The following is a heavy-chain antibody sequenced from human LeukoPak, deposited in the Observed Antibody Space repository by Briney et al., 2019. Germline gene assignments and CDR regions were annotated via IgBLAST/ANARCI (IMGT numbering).Heavy chain of an antibody. Sequence: SETLSLTCAVYGGSFSGYYWSWIRQPPGKGLEWIGEINHSGSTNYNPSLESRVTISVDTSKNQFSLQLSSVTAADTAVYYCASPAVAGSGYWGQGTLVTVSS. D-gene: IGHD6-19*01. CDR2: INHSGST. V-gene: IGHV4-34*01. CDR3: ASPAVAGSGY. J-gene: IGHJ4*02. CDR1: GGSFSGYY.